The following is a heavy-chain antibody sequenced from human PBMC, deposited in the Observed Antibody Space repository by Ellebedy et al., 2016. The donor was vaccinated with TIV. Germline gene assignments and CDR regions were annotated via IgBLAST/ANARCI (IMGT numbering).Heavy chain of an antibody. Sequence: GESLKISCKGSGYSFTSYWISWVRQMPGKGLEWMGIIYPGDSDTRYSPSFQGQVTISADKSISTAYLQWSSLKASDTAMYYCARHTVPAYYYGSGSSAFDYWGQGTLVTVSS. D-gene: IGHD3-10*01. V-gene: IGHV5-51*01. CDR1: GYSFTSYW. CDR2: IYPGDSDT. CDR3: ARHTVPAYYYGSGSSAFDY. J-gene: IGHJ4*02.